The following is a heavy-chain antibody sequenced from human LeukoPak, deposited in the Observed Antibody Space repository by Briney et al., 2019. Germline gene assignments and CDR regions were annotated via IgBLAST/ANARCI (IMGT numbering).Heavy chain of an antibody. V-gene: IGHV3-9*01. Sequence: PGGSLRLFCAASGSTFDDYAMHWVRQALGKGLEWVSGISWNSGSIGYADSVKGRFTISRDNAKNSLYLQMNSLRAEDTAVYYCARETYGSGSYYQTPPAYFDYWGQGTLVTVSS. D-gene: IGHD3-10*01. CDR1: GSTFDDYA. CDR2: ISWNSGSI. J-gene: IGHJ4*02. CDR3: ARETYGSGSYYQTPPAYFDY.